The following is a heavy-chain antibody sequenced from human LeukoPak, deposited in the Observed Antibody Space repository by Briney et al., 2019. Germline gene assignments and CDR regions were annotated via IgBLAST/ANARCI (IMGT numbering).Heavy chain of an antibody. D-gene: IGHD2-15*01. V-gene: IGHV4-61*01. Sequence: KPSETLSLTCTVSGGSIGSSSYFWSWIRQAPGKGPEWIGYIYYSGSTSHNPSLKSRVTISVDTSKNQFSLKLSSVTAADTAVYFCARSSGRSAWFDPWGQGTLVTVSS. CDR2: IYYSGST. J-gene: IGHJ5*02. CDR1: GGSIGSSSYF. CDR3: ARSSGRSAWFDP.